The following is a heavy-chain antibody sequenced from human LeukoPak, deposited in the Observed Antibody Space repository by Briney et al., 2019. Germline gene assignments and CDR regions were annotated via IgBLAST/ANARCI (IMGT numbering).Heavy chain of an antibody. D-gene: IGHD6-19*01. CDR2: ISYDGSNK. J-gene: IGHJ4*02. CDR3: AKGYGSGWYVFDY. Sequence: GGSLRLSCAASGFTFSSYGMHWVRQVPGKGLEWVAVISYDGSNKYYADSVKGRFTISRDNSKNTLYLQMNSLRAEDTAVYYCAKGYGSGWYVFDYWGQGTLVTVSS. V-gene: IGHV3-30*18. CDR1: GFTFSSYG.